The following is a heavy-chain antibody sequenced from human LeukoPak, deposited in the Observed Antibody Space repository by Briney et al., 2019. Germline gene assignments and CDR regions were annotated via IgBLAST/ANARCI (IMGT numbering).Heavy chain of an antibody. CDR2: INHSGST. CDR1: GGSFSGYY. V-gene: IGHV4-34*01. D-gene: IGHD6-19*01. Sequence: SETLSLTCAVYGGSFSGYYWSWIRQPPGKGLEWIGEINHSGSTNYNPSLKSRVTISVDTSKNQFSLKLSSVTAADTAVYYCARSDWYEDAFDIWGQGTMVTVSS. J-gene: IGHJ3*02. CDR3: ARSDWYEDAFDI.